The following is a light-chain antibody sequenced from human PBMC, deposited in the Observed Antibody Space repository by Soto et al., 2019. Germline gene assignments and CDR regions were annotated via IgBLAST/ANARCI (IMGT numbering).Light chain of an antibody. V-gene: IGKV3-20*01. CDR1: QSVTTR. CDR3: QQYGGSPIT. J-gene: IGKJ5*01. Sequence: IVLTQSPGTLSLSPGEGVTLSCRASQSVTTRLAWYQHKPGQAPRLLMSGASSRASGVPVRFSGSGSGTDFTLTISRLEPEDFALYYCQQYGGSPITFGLGTRLEIK. CDR2: GAS.